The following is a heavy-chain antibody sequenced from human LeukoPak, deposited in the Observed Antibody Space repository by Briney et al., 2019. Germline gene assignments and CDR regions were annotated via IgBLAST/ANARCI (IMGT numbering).Heavy chain of an antibody. CDR3: ARDGSGLPHY. D-gene: IGHD6-19*01. J-gene: IGHJ4*02. CDR2: ISYDASYK. Sequence: PGRSLRLSCAASGFTFSSYGVHWVRQAPGKGLEWVAIISYDASYKHYSDSVKGRFAISRDNSKNTVYLQLKSLLPEDTAVYYCARDGSGLPHYWGRGTLVTVSS. CDR1: GFTFSSYG. V-gene: IGHV3-30*09.